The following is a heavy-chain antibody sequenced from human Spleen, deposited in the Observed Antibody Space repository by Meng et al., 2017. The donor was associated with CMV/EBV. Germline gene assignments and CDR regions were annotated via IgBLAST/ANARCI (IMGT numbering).Heavy chain of an antibody. V-gene: IGHV1-8*03. J-gene: IGHJ5*02. CDR1: GYTFTSYD. Sequence: CKASGYTFTSYDINWVRQATGQGLEWMGWMNPNSGNTGYAQKFQGRVTITRNTSISTTYMELGSLRSDDTAVYYCARDRNTLRWFDPWGQGTLVTVSS. CDR3: ARDRNTLRWFDP. CDR2: MNPNSGNT.